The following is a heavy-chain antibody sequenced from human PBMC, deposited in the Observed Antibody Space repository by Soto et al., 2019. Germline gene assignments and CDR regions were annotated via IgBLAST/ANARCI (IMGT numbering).Heavy chain of an antibody. V-gene: IGHV4-31*03. J-gene: IGHJ4*02. D-gene: IGHD2-15*01. CDR3: ATFGPVAARSPHHDY. Sequence: PSETLSLTCTVSDVSISGGAYAYYWSWIRQRPGKGLEWVGYISSTGSTQYSPSLKSRLSMSVDTSKNQFSLRLSSVTSADTAVYYCATFGPVAARSPHHDYWGQGTLVTVSS. CDR2: ISSTGST. CDR1: DVSISGGAYAYY.